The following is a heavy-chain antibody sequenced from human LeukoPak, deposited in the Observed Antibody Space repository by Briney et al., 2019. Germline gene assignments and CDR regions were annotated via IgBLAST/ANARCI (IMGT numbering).Heavy chain of an antibody. V-gene: IGHV3-9*01. Sequence: GGSLRLSCAASGFTFDDYAMHWVRQAPGKGLEWVSGISWNSGSIGYADSVKGRFTISRDNAKNSLYLQMNSLRAEDTALYYCAKSWSYDFWSGPSNWFDPWGQGTLVTVSS. CDR3: AKSWSYDFWSGPSNWFDP. J-gene: IGHJ5*02. CDR2: ISWNSGSI. D-gene: IGHD3-3*01. CDR1: GFTFDDYA.